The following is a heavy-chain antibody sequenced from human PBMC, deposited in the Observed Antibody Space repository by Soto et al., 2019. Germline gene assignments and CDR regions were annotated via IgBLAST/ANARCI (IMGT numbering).Heavy chain of an antibody. V-gene: IGHV4-59*08. CDR3: ARRQSSSWNGP. CDR1: GGSISSYY. J-gene: IGHJ5*02. Sequence: KASETLSLTCTVSGGSISSYYWSWIRQPPGKGLEWIGYIYYSGSTNYNPSLKSRVTISVDTSKNQLSLKLSSVTAADTAVYYCARRQSSSWNGPWGQGTVVTVSS. D-gene: IGHD6-13*01. CDR2: IYYSGST.